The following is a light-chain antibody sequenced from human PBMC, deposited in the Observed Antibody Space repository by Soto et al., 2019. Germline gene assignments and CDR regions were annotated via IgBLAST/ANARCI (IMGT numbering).Light chain of an antibody. CDR1: QGIGNE. J-gene: IGKJ2*01. V-gene: IGKV1-6*01. CDR2: GAS. CDR3: LQDYNYPYT. Sequence: AIQMTQSPSSLSASVGDRVTITCRASQGIGNELGWYQQKPGKAPNLLIYGASSLQSGVSSRFSGSGSGTDFTLTISSLQPEDFATYSCLQDYNYPYTFGQGTKLEIK.